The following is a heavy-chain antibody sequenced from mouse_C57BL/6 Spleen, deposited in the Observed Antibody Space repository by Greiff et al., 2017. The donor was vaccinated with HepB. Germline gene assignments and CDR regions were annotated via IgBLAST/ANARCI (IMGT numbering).Heavy chain of an antibody. V-gene: IGHV7-3*01. CDR1: GFTFTDYY. CDR2: IRNKANGYTT. CDR3: ARSPGDYATDD. J-gene: IGHJ4*01. Sequence: DVKLVESGGGLVQPGGSLSLSCAASGFTFTDYYMSWVRQPPGKALEWLGFIRNKANGYTTEYSASVKGRFTISRDNSQSILYLQMNALRAEDSATSDCARSPGDYATDDWGQGTSVTVSS.